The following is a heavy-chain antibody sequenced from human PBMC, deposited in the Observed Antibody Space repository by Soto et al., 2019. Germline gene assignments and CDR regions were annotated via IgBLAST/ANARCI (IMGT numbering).Heavy chain of an antibody. CDR3: ARALGNWYFDL. V-gene: IGHV3-48*03. Sequence: QLVESGGGLIKPGGSMRLSCIGSEYSFSSFEMNWVRQAPGQGLEWVSYMSTSGADIKYADSVKGRFTVSRDNSKNSLCRQMDSLRADDTAIYYVARALGNWYFDLWGRGTLVTVSS. CDR2: MSTSGADI. CDR1: EYSFSSFE. J-gene: IGHJ2*01. D-gene: IGHD7-27*01.